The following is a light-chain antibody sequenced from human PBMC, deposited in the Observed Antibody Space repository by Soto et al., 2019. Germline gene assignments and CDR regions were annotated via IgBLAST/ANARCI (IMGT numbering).Light chain of an antibody. V-gene: IGKV3-20*01. J-gene: IGKJ1*01. CDR3: QQYGHSPRT. Sequence: EIVLTQSPGTLSLSPGERATLSCSASQSVSSSYLAWYQQKPGQAARLLIYAASRRATGIPDTFSGSGSGTDFTLTITRLEPEDFALYYCQQYGHSPRTFGQGTKVDIK. CDR2: AAS. CDR1: QSVSSSY.